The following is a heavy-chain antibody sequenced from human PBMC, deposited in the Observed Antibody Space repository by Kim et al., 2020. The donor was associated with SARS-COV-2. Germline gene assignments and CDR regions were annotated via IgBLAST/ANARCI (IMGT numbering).Heavy chain of an antibody. CDR3: AKVSSRYTEGFRDY. V-gene: IGHV3-30*18. J-gene: IGHJ4*02. CDR2: LSNDGGKK. D-gene: IGHD3-22*01. CDR1: GFSFRSYA. Sequence: GGSLRLSCSASGFSFRSYAMHWVRQPPGKGLEWLTVLSNDGGKKYYVDSVKGRFTISRDNSKDTLYLEMNSLRVEDTAVYYCAKVSSRYTEGFRDYWGQGSLVTVSS.